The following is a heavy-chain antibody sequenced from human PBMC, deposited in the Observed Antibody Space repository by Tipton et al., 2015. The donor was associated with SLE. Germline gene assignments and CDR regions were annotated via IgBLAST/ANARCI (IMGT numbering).Heavy chain of an antibody. CDR1: GFTFNNYA. CDR2: FSGSGGSI. CDR3: GRGVYSESSVGMDV. D-gene: IGHD6-19*01. V-gene: IGHV3-23*01. J-gene: IGHJ6*02. Sequence: SLRLSCAASGFTFNNYAMSWVRQAPGKGLEWVSSFSGSGGSIYYADSVKGRFTISRDNAKNTVYLQMNSLSGDDTAVYYCGRGVYSESSVGMDVWGQGTTVTVSS.